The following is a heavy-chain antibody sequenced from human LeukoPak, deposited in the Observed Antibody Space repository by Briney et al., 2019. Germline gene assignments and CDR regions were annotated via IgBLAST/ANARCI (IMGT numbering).Heavy chain of an antibody. J-gene: IGHJ4*02. Sequence: GGSLRLSCAASGFTSCSYAMSWVRQAPGKGLEWVSAISGSGGSTYYADSVKGRFTISRDNSKNTLYLQMNSLRAEDTAVYYCAKSHRVLRYFDWLPDYWGQGTLVTVSS. CDR2: ISGSGGST. CDR1: GFTSCSYA. D-gene: IGHD3-9*01. CDR3: AKSHRVLRYFDWLPDY. V-gene: IGHV3-23*01.